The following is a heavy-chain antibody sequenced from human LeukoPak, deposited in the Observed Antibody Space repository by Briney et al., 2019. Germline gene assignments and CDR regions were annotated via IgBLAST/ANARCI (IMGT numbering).Heavy chain of an antibody. CDR2: ISGSGGTT. Sequence: GGPLRLSCAASGFTFSSYAMSWVRQAPGKGLEWVSAISGSGGTTYFADSVKGRFTISGDNSKNTLYLQMNSLRADDTAVYFCAKDKGYYDSSAYYSGFDYWGQGTLVTVSS. V-gene: IGHV3-23*01. CDR3: AKDKGYYDSSAYYSGFDY. D-gene: IGHD3-22*01. CDR1: GFTFSSYA. J-gene: IGHJ4*02.